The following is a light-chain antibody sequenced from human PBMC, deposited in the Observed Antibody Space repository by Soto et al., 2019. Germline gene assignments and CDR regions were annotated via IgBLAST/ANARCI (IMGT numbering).Light chain of an antibody. Sequence: EIVLTHSPGTLSLSPGERATLSCSASQSVATTYLAWYQQKPGQAPRLLIYAASSRASGFPDRFSGSGSGTDFTLTISRLEPEDFAVYYCQQYDSSPWTFGQGDQGGYQ. CDR1: QSVATTY. J-gene: IGKJ1*01. CDR3: QQYDSSPWT. V-gene: IGKV3-20*01. CDR2: AAS.